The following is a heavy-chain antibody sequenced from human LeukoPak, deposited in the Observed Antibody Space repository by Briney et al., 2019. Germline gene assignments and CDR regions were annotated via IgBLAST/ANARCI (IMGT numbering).Heavy chain of an antibody. V-gene: IGHV3-21*01. CDR2: ISSSSSYI. Sequence: PGGSLRLSCAASGFTFSSYSMNWVRQAPGKGLEWVSSISSSSSYIYYADSVKGRFTISRDNAKNSLYLQMNSLRAEDTAVYYCAREGDGYNSAAFLDAFDIWGQGTMVTVSS. J-gene: IGHJ3*02. D-gene: IGHD5-24*01. CDR3: AREGDGYNSAAFLDAFDI. CDR1: GFTFSSYS.